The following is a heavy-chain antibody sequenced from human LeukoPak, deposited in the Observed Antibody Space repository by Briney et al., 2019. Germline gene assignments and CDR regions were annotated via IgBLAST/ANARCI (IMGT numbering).Heavy chain of an antibody. Sequence: NSSETLSLTCTVSGGSISSSSYYWGWIRQPPGKGLEWIGSIYYSGSTYYNPSLKSRVTISVDKSKNQFSLKLSSVTAADTAVYYCAISIAAAGRVEGIDYWGQGTLVTVSS. CDR3: AISIAAAGRVEGIDY. D-gene: IGHD6-13*01. V-gene: IGHV4-39*07. CDR1: GGSISSSSYY. J-gene: IGHJ4*02. CDR2: IYYSGST.